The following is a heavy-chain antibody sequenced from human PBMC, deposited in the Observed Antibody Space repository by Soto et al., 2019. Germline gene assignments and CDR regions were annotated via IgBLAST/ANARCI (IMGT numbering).Heavy chain of an antibody. CDR1: GGSISSYY. J-gene: IGHJ4*02. V-gene: IGHV4-59*01. CDR2: IYYSGST. D-gene: IGHD3-3*01. CDR3: AVSPIFGAYYFDY. Sequence: PSETLSLTCTVSGGSISSYYWSWIRQPPGKGLEWIGYIYYSGSTNYNPSLKSRVTISVDTSKNQFSLKLSSVTAADTAVYYCAVSPIFGAYYFDYWGQGTLVTVSS.